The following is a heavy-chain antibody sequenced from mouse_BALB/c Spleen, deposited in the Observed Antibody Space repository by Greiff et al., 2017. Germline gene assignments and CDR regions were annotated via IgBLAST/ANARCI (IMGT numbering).Heavy chain of an antibody. V-gene: IGHV14-3*02. CDR3: ALYYGYEYYAMDY. CDR2: IDPANGNT. CDR1: GFNIKDTY. D-gene: IGHD2-14*01. Sequence: EVQLQQSGAELVKPGASVKLSCTASGFNIKDTYMHWVKQRPEQGLEWIGRIDPANGNTKYDPKFQGKATITADTSSNTAYLQLSSLTSEATAVYYCALYYGYEYYAMDYWGEGTSVTVSS. J-gene: IGHJ4*01.